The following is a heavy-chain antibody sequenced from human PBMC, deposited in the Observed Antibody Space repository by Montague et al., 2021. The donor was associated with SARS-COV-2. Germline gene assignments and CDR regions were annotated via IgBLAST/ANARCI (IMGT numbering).Heavy chain of an antibody. D-gene: IGHD6-19*01. CDR1: GGSISSSSYY. CDR2: IYYSGST. V-gene: IGHV4-39*01. CDR3: ARLRFWAVAGKGGIDY. Sequence: SETLSLTCTVSGGSISSSSYYWGWLRQPPGKGLEWIGRIYYSGSTYYNPSLKSRVTISVDTSKNQFSLKLGSVTAADTAAYYWARLRFWAVAGKGGIDYWGQGTLVTVSS. J-gene: IGHJ4*02.